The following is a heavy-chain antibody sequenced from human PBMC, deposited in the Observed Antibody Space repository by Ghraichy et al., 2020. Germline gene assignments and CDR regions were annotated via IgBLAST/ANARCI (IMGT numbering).Heavy chain of an antibody. Sequence: ASVKVSCKASGYTFTSYYIHWVRQAPGQGLEWMGIINPSGGSTSYAQKFQGRVTMTRVTSTSTVYMELSSLRSEDTAVYYCARERLGTAAGYNWFDPWGQGTLVTVSS. CDR1: GYTFTSYY. CDR2: INPSGGST. CDR3: ARERLGTAAGYNWFDP. V-gene: IGHV1-46*01. D-gene: IGHD6-13*01. J-gene: IGHJ5*02.